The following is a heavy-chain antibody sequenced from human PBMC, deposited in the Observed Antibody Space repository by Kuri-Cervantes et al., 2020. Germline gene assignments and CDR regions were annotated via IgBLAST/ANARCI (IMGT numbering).Heavy chain of an antibody. CDR2: IYYSGST. CDR3: ARSYSSGWYGGVGY. CDR1: GGSISSYY. J-gene: IGHJ4*02. V-gene: IGHV4-59*13. D-gene: IGHD6-19*01. Sequence: SETLSLTCTVSGGSISSYYWSWIRQPPGKGLEWIGYIYYSGSTNYNPSLKSRVTISVDTSKNQFSLKLSSVTAADTAVYYCARSYSSGWYGGVGYWGQGTLVTVSS.